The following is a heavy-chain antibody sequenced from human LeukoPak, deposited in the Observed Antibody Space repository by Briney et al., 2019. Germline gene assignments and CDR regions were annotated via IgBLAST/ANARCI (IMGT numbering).Heavy chain of an antibody. V-gene: IGHV3-30*04. CDR2: ISYDGSNK. CDR3: ARDPTYYYDSSYFDY. D-gene: IGHD3-22*01. Sequence: PGGSLRLSCAASGFTFSSYAMHWVRQAPGKGLEWVAVISYDGSNKYYADSVKGRFTISRDNSKNTLYLQMNSLRAEDTAVYYCARDPTYYYDSSYFDYWGQGTLVTVSS. CDR1: GFTFSSYA. J-gene: IGHJ4*02.